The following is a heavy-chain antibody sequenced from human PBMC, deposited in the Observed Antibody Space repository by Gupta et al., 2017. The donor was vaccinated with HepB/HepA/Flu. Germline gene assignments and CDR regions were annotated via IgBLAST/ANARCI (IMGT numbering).Heavy chain of an antibody. J-gene: IGHJ5*02. D-gene: IGHD4-17*01. CDR2: IYGSGST. Sequence: IYGSGSTNYNPSLKSRVTISVDTSKNQFSLKLSSVTAADTAVYYCARQVSQTTAPTATFWFDPWGQGTLVTVSS. CDR3: ARQVSQTTAPTATFWFDP. V-gene: IGHV4-61*07.